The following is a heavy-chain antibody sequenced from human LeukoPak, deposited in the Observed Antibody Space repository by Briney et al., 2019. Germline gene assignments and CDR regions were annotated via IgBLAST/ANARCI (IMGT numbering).Heavy chain of an antibody. CDR2: ISGSGGTT. Sequence: PGGSLRLSCAASGFTFSSYAMSWVRQAPGKGLEWVSSISGSGGTTCYADSVKGRFTISRDNSKNTLYLQMNSLRAEDTAVYYCAKSRGYNYGNSLDHWGQGTLVTVSS. CDR3: AKSRGYNYGNSLDH. V-gene: IGHV3-23*01. CDR1: GFTFSSYA. J-gene: IGHJ4*02. D-gene: IGHD5-18*01.